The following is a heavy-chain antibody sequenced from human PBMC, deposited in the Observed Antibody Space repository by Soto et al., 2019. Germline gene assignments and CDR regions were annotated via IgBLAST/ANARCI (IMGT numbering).Heavy chain of an antibody. CDR1: GGSVSSGSYY. CDR2: IYYSGST. D-gene: IGHD3-9*01. V-gene: IGHV4-61*01. Sequence: QVQLQESGPGLVKPSETLSLTCTVSGGSVSSGSYYWSWIRQPPGKGLEWIGYIYYSGSTNYNPSLKSRVPISVDTAKNQFSLKLSSVTAADTAVYYCARDTWDYDILTGYYKYYGMDVWGQGTTVTVSS. J-gene: IGHJ6*02. CDR3: ARDTWDYDILTGYYKYYGMDV.